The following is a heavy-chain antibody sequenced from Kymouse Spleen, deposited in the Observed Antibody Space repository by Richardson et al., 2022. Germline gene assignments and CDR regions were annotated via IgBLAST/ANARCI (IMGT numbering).Heavy chain of an antibody. V-gene: IGHV4-39*01. Sequence: QLQLQESGPGLVKPSETLSLTCTVSGGSISSSSYYWGWIRQPPGKGLEWIGSIYYSGSTYYNPSLKSRVTISVDTSKNQFSLKLSSVTAADTAVYYCARHSYYDFWSGYYFDAFDIWGQGTMVTVSS. CDR2: IYYSGST. CDR1: GGSISSSSYY. J-gene: IGHJ3*02. D-gene: IGHD3-3*01. CDR3: ARHSYYDFWSGYYFDAFDI.